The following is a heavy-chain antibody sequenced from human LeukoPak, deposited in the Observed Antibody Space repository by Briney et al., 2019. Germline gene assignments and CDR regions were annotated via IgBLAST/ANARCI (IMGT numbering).Heavy chain of an antibody. J-gene: IGHJ4*02. CDR1: GYNFNIYE. CDR3: ARGTLFSSGEILL. CDR2: VSPNSGST. Sequence: ASVKVSCKASGYNFNIYEMNWLRQANGQGLEWMRWVSPNSGSTVYAQKFQGRVTMTRDTSINTAYMGLNSLTSEDTAVYYCARGTLFSSGEILLWGQGTLVTVTS. D-gene: IGHD6-19*01. V-gene: IGHV1-8*01.